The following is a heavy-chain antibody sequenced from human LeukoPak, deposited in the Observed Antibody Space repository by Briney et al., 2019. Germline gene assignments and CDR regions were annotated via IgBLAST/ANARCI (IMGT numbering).Heavy chain of an antibody. CDR1: GFTFSSYA. J-gene: IGHJ4*02. V-gene: IGHV3-21*04. Sequence: GGSLRLSCAASGFTFSSYAMSWVRQAPGKGLEWVSSINENSRYTYYADSVKGRFTISRDNAKNSLYLQMNSLRAEDTAVYYCAKDPAGIVGATPDFDYWGQGTLVTVSS. D-gene: IGHD1-26*01. CDR2: INENSRYT. CDR3: AKDPAGIVGATPDFDY.